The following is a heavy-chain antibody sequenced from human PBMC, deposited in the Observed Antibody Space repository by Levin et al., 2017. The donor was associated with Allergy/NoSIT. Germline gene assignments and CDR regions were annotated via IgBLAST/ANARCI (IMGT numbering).Heavy chain of an antibody. V-gene: IGHV3-23*01. D-gene: IGHD1-26*01. J-gene: IGHJ1*01. CDR1: GFTFSSYA. CDR2: ISGSGYST. CDR3: ATLVGATYAEYFQH. Sequence: GESLKISCAASGFTFSSYAMSWVRQAPGKGLEWVSAISGSGYSTYYADSVKGRFTISRDNSKNTLYLQMNSLRAEDTAVYYCATLVGATYAEYFQHWGQGTLVTVSS.